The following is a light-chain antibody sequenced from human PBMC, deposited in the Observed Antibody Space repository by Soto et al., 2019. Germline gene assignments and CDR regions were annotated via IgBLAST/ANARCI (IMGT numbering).Light chain of an antibody. CDR1: SSDVGGYNF. Sequence: QSALTHPASVFGSPGQSITFSCTGTSSDVGGYNFVSLYQQQPSKATKLMIYEVSSRPSGVSNRFSGSKSGNTASLTISGLQPEDEADYYCSSYTSSTTVVFGTGTKVTV. CDR2: EVS. V-gene: IGLV2-14*03. J-gene: IGLJ1*01. CDR3: SSYTSSTTVV.